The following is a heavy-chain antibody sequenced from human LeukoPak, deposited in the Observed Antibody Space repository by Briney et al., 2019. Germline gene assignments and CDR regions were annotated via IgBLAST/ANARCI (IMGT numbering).Heavy chain of an antibody. CDR3: ARVLRYFDWLSAFDY. CDR2: FYYTGST. J-gene: IGHJ4*02. CDR1: GGSISSRNYF. Sequence: PSETLSLTCIVSGGSISSRNYFWGWIRQPPGKGLEWIGSFYYTGSTYYNPSLKSRVTISVDTSKNQFSLKLSSVTAADTAVYYCARVLRYFDWLSAFDYWGQGTLVTVSS. V-gene: IGHV4-39*01. D-gene: IGHD3-9*01.